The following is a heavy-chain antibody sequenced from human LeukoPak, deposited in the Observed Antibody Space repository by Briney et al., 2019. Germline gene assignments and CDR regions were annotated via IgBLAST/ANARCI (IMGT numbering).Heavy chain of an antibody. D-gene: IGHD6-13*01. Sequence: ASVKVSCKAFGYTFTSNYMHWVRQAPGQGPEWMGVISPSGASTTYAQKFQGRVTMTRDTSISTAYMELSRLRSDDTAVYYCATGDGQIAAAGDFDYWGQGTLVTVSS. V-gene: IGHV1-46*01. CDR2: ISPSGAST. CDR3: ATGDGQIAAAGDFDY. J-gene: IGHJ4*02. CDR1: GYTFTSNY.